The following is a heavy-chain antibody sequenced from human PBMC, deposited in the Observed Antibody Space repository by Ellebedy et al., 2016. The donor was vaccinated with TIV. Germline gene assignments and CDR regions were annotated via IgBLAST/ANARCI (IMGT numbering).Heavy chain of an antibody. CDR2: FDPEDGET. V-gene: IGHV1-24*01. Sequence: ASVKVSXXVSGYTLTELSMHWVRQAPGKGLEWMGGFDPEDGETIYAQKFQGRVTMTEDTSTDTAYMELSSLRSEDTAVYYCATGDVPAAIISGAFDIWGQGTMVTVSS. J-gene: IGHJ3*02. D-gene: IGHD2-2*02. CDR3: ATGDVPAAIISGAFDI. CDR1: GYTLTELS.